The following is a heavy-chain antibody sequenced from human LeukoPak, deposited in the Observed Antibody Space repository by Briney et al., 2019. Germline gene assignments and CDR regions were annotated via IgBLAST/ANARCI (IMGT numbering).Heavy chain of an antibody. V-gene: IGHV4-61*02. CDR2: IYTSGST. D-gene: IGHD6-19*01. Sequence: PSETLSLTCTVSGGSISSGNYYWSWIRQPAGKGLEWIGRIYTSGSTNYNPSLKSRVTISVDTSKNQFSLRLSSVTAADTAVYYCARTHGGWYEPGYFDLWGRGTLVTVSS. CDR1: GGSISSGNYY. J-gene: IGHJ2*01. CDR3: ARTHGGWYEPGYFDL.